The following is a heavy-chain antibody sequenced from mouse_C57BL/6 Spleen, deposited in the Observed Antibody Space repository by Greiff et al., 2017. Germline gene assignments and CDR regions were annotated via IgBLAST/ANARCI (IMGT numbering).Heavy chain of an antibody. CDR3: ARLYYGSSLYWYFDV. Sequence: QVQLQQPGAELVMPGASVKLSCKASGYTFTSYWMHWVKQRPGQGLEWIGEIDPSDSYTNYNQKFKGKSTLTVDKSSSTAYMQLGSLTSEDSAVYYCARLYYGSSLYWYFDVWGTGTTVTVSS. J-gene: IGHJ1*03. D-gene: IGHD1-1*01. CDR1: GYTFTSYW. V-gene: IGHV1-69*01. CDR2: IDPSDSYT.